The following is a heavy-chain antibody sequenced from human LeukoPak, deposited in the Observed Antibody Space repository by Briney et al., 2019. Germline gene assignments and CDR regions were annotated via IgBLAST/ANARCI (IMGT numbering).Heavy chain of an antibody. D-gene: IGHD5-18*01. J-gene: IGHJ6*04. CDR1: GGSFSGYY. CDR2: VNHSGST. CDR3: ARGPSPERGYSYGTEMDV. V-gene: IGHV4-34*01. Sequence: SETLSLTCAVYGGSFSGYYWSWIRQPPGKGLEWIGEVNHSGSTNYNPSLKSRVTISVDTSKNQFSLKLSSVTAADTAVYYCARGPSPERGYSYGTEMDVWGKGTTVTVSS.